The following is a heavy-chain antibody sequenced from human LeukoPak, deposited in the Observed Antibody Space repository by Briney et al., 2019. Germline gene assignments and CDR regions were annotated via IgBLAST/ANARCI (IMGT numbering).Heavy chain of an antibody. D-gene: IGHD3-22*01. V-gene: IGHV3-30*18. CDR3: AKDRSYYDSSGPYRFDY. J-gene: IGHJ4*02. CDR1: GFTFSSYG. Sequence: GGSLRLSCAASGFTFSSYGMHWVRQAPGKGLEWVAVISYDGSNKYYADSVKGRFTISRDNAKNTLYLQMNSLRAEDTAVYYCAKDRSYYDSSGPYRFDYWGQGTLVTVSS. CDR2: ISYDGSNK.